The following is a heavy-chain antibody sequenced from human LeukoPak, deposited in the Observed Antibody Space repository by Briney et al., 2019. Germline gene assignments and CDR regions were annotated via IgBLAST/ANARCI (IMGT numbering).Heavy chain of an antibody. CDR1: GFTFRNYW. V-gene: IGHV3-74*01. Sequence: PGGSLRLSCAASGFTFRNYWMHWVRQVPGKGLVWVSNIKSDGSITNYADSVKGRFTISRDNAKNTLYLQMNSLRAEDTAVYYCAREESYYDMDVWGKGTTVTVSS. J-gene: IGHJ6*04. CDR2: IKSDGSIT. CDR3: AREESYYDMDV.